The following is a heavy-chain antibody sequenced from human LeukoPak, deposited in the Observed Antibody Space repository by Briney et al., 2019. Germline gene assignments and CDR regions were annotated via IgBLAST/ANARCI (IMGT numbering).Heavy chain of an antibody. J-gene: IGHJ5*02. D-gene: IGHD1-1*01. CDR1: GGSFSGYY. V-gene: IGHV4-34*01. CDR3: ARGRPTTGFDP. Sequence: PSETLSLTCAVYGGSFSGYYWSWIRQPPGKGLEWIGEINHSGSTNYNPSLKSRVTISVDTSKNQFSLKLSSVTAADTAVYYCARGRPTTGFDPWGRGTLVTVSS. CDR2: INHSGST.